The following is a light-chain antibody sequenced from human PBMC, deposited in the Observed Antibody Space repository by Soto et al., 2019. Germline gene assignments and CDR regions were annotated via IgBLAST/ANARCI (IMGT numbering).Light chain of an antibody. CDR2: AAS. V-gene: IGKV3-20*01. CDR3: QQYGSSPWT. J-gene: IGKJ1*01. CDR1: QSVGSNY. Sequence: EIVLTQSPGTLCLSPGERATLSCRASQSVGSNYLAWYQQKPGQPPRLLIYAASGRATGIPDRFSGSGSGTDFPLTISRLEPEDSAVYYCQQYGSSPWTFGQGTKVEVK.